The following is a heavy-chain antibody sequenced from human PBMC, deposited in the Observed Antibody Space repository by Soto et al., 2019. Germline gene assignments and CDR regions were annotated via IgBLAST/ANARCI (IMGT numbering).Heavy chain of an antibody. D-gene: IGHD4-17*01. V-gene: IGHV1-69*13. Sequence: QVHLVQSGADVKKPGSSVKVSCKYSGGTFRTESINWVRQAPGQGPEWMGGILPFFGTADYAPRFQGRVTITADGATTTAYMELRSLTSQDTAVYFCARAHEYGGNSDAFDVWGQGTMVTVSS. J-gene: IGHJ3*01. CDR2: ILPFFGTA. CDR1: GGTFRTES. CDR3: ARAHEYGGNSDAFDV.